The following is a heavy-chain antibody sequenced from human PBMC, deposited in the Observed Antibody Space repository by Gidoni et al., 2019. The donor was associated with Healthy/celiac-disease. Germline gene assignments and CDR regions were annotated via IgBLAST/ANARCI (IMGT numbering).Heavy chain of an antibody. J-gene: IGHJ4*02. CDR2: ISSSSSYI. Sequence: EVQLVESGGGLVKPGGSLGLSCAASAFTFSSYSMNWVRQAPGTGLEWVSSISSSSSYIYYADSVKGRFTISRDNAKNSLYLQMNSLRAEDTAVYYCARDHQDVGGYYSWSSGYWGQGTLVTVSS. D-gene: IGHD3-22*01. V-gene: IGHV3-21*01. CDR1: AFTFSSYS. CDR3: ARDHQDVGGYYSWSSGY.